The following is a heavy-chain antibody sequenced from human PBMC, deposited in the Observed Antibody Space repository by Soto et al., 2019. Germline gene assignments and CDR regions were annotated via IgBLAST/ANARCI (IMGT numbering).Heavy chain of an antibody. Sequence: QVQLVQSGAGVKKPGSSVKVSCKASGGTFSSYAISWVQQAPGQGLEWMGGIIPIPGTANYAQKFQGRVTITADESTSTAYMELSSLRSEDTAVYYCARSQGSSTSLEIYYYYYYGMDVWGQGTTVTVSS. CDR3: ARSQGSSTSLEIYYYYYYGMDV. J-gene: IGHJ6*02. V-gene: IGHV1-69*01. CDR2: IIPIPGTA. CDR1: GGTFSSYA. D-gene: IGHD2-2*01.